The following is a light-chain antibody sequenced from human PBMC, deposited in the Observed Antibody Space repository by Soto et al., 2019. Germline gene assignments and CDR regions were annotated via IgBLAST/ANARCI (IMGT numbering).Light chain of an antibody. CDR1: QSVSSC. Sequence: EIVLTQSPATLSLSPGERATLSCRASQSVSSCLAWYQQKPGQAPRLLIYDASNRATGIPARFSGSGSGTDFTLTISSLEPEDFAVYYCQQRSNWFTFGPGTKVGIK. J-gene: IGKJ3*01. V-gene: IGKV3-11*01. CDR3: QQRSNWFT. CDR2: DAS.